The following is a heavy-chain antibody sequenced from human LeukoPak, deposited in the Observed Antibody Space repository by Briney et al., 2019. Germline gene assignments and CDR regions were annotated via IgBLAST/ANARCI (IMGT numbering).Heavy chain of an antibody. CDR3: ARGPNSNWSGLDF. V-gene: IGHV3-74*01. Sequence: GGSLRLSCTASGFSFSGHWKHWARQLPGKGLVWVSRISPTGSTTSYADSVKGRFTVSRDNAKNTLYLQVNNLRAEDTAVYYCARGPNSNWSGLDFWGQGTLLTVSS. CDR1: GFSFSGHW. D-gene: IGHD6-6*01. J-gene: IGHJ4*02. CDR2: ISPTGSTT.